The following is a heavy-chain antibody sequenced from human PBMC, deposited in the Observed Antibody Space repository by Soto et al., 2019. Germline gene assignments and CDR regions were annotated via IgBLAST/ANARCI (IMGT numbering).Heavy chain of an antibody. D-gene: IGHD3-22*01. J-gene: IGHJ4*02. CDR2: LSSSGSTI. CDR1: GFTFSDYY. CDR3: ARESLDDSSGSSGRVGIDY. V-gene: IGHV3-11*01. Sequence: QVQLVESGGGLVKPGGSLRLSCAASGFTFSDYYMSWIRQAPGKGPEWVSYLSSSGSTIYYADSVKGRFNISRDNAKNSLYLQMNSLRAEDTAVYYCARESLDDSSGSSGRVGIDYWGQGTLVTVSS.